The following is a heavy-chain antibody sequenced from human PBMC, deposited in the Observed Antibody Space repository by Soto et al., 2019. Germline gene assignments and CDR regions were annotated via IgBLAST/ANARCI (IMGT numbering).Heavy chain of an antibody. J-gene: IGHJ4*02. CDR2: ISSNGGNT. Sequence: EVQLVESGGGLVQPGGSLRLSCAASAFTFSSYAMHWVRQAPGRGLEYVSAISSNGGNTYYANSVKGRFTISRDNYKTTLYLQMGSLRAEDMAMYYCAREAAGFRRYYFDYWGQGTLVTVSS. CDR3: AREAAGFRRYYFDY. V-gene: IGHV3-64*01. D-gene: IGHD6-25*01. CDR1: AFTFSSYA.